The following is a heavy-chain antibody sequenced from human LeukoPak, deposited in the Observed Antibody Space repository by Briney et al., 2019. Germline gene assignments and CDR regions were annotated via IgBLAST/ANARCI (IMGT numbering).Heavy chain of an antibody. CDR1: GYTFTSYY. J-gene: IGHJ6*04. D-gene: IGHD3-10*01. V-gene: IGHV1-46*01. CDR3: ARDKVSGSYSITYYYYYGMDV. Sequence: ASVKVSCKASGYTFTSYYMHWVRQAPGQGLEWMGIINPSGGSTSYAQKFQGRVTMTRDTSTSTVYMELSSLRPEDTAVYYCARDKVSGSYSITYYYYYGMDVWGKGTTVTVSS. CDR2: INPSGGST.